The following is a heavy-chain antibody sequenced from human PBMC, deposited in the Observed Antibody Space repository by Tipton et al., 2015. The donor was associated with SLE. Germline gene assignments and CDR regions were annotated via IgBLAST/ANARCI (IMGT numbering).Heavy chain of an antibody. CDR3: GGIAAADTFDY. CDR2: VYYSGST. D-gene: IGHD6-13*01. Sequence: GLVKPSETLSLTCTVSGGSISSSSYYWGWIRQPPGKGLEWIGSVYYSGSTYYNPSLKSRVTISVDTSKNQFSLKLSSVTAADTAVYYCGGIAAADTFDYWGQGTLVTVSS. J-gene: IGHJ4*02. V-gene: IGHV4-39*07. CDR1: GGSISSSSYY.